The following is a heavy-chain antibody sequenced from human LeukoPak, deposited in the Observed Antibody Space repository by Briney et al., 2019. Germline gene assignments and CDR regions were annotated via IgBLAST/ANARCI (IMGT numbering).Heavy chain of an antibody. J-gene: IGHJ4*02. CDR3: ARDLGHYDFPYYFDY. D-gene: IGHD3-3*01. CDR2: ISAYNGNT. V-gene: IGHV1-18*01. Sequence: GASVKVSCKASGYTFTSYGISWVRQAPGQGLEWMGWISAYNGNTNYAQKLQGRVTMTTDTSTSTAYMELRSLRSDDTAVYYCARDLGHYDFPYYFDYWGQGTLVTVSS. CDR1: GYTFTSYG.